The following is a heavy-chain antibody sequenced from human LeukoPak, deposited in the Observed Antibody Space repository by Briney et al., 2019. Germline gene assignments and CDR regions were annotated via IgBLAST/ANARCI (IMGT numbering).Heavy chain of an antibody. CDR3: ATLDIGGYSYGPLEPIDY. CDR1: GYTLTELS. V-gene: IGHV1-24*01. CDR2: FDPEDGET. Sequence: ASVKVSCKVSGYTLTELSMHWVRHAPGKGLEWMAGFDPEDGETIYAQKFQGRVTMTEDTPTDTAYMELSSLRSEDTAVYYCATLDIGGYSYGPLEPIDYWGQGTLVTVSS. J-gene: IGHJ4*02. D-gene: IGHD5-18*01.